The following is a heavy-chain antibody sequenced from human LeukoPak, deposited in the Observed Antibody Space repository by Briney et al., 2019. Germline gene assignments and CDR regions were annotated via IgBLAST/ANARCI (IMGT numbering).Heavy chain of an antibody. CDR3: ARESQRYYDSTGGDY. CDR2: ISSSSSTI. D-gene: IGHD3-22*01. Sequence: GGSLRLSCAASGFTFSSYSMNWVRQAPGKGLEWVSYISSSSSTIYYADSVKGRFTISRNNAKNSLYLQMNSLRAEDTAVYYCARESQRYYDSTGGDYWGQGTLVTVSS. V-gene: IGHV3-48*04. J-gene: IGHJ4*02. CDR1: GFTFSSYS.